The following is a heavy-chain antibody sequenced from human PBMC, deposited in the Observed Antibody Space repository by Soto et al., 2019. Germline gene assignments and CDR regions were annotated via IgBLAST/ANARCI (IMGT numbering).Heavy chain of an antibody. V-gene: IGHV3-30*18. Sequence: GGSLRLSCAASGFTFSSYGMHWVRQAPGKGLEWVAVISYDGSNKYYADPVKGRFTISRDNSKNTLYLQMNSLRAEDTAVYYCEKDEERSSGDAFDIWGQGTMVTVSS. CDR3: EKDEERSSGDAFDI. J-gene: IGHJ3*02. CDR1: GFTFSSYG. CDR2: ISYDGSNK. D-gene: IGHD6-19*01.